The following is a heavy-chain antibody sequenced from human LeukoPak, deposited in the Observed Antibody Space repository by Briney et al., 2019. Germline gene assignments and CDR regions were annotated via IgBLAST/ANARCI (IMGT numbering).Heavy chain of an antibody. V-gene: IGHV4-59*08. Sequence: KPSETLSLTCTVSGGSISSYYWSWIRKPPGKGLEWIGYIYYSGSTNYNPSLKSRVTISVDTSENQFSLKLSSVTAADTAVYYCARTTIFGVVIRFDYWGQGTLVTVSS. J-gene: IGHJ4*02. CDR1: GGSISSYY. CDR3: ARTTIFGVVIRFDY. D-gene: IGHD3-3*01. CDR2: IYYSGST.